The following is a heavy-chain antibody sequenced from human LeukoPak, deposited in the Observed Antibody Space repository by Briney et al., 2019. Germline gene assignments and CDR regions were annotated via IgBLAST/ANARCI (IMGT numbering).Heavy chain of an antibody. D-gene: IGHD5-12*01. CDR2: IYAGNGNT. J-gene: IGHJ5*02. CDR1: GYTFTNYT. CDR3: AREDIVAINWFDP. V-gene: IGHV1-3*01. Sequence: ASVKVSCKASGYTFTNYTMHWVRQAPGQRLEWMGWIYAGNGNTKYSQKFQGRVTMTRDTSISTAYMELSRLRSDDTAVYYCAREDIVAINWFDPWGQGTLVTVSS.